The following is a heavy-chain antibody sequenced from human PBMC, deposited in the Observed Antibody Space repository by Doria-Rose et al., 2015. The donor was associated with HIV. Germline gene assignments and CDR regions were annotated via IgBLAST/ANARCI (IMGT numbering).Heavy chain of an antibody. CDR2: ISYDGTDK. J-gene: IGHJ4*02. Sequence: VQLLQSWCGVVQPGRSLTLSCAASGFTFSSFTVHWVRHTPVKGLQWVAVISYDGTDKCFADFVKGRFTISRDNSKNTVYLQMNSLTGDDTAVYYCARDPNRLIVPGGHFDFWGQGTRGNGSA. CDR3: ARDPNRLIVPGGHFDF. D-gene: IGHD1-26*01. CDR1: GFTFSSFT. V-gene: IGHV3-30-3*01.